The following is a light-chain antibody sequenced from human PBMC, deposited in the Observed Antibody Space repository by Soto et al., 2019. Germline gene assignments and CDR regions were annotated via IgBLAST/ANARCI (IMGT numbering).Light chain of an antibody. CDR3: HQYDNLPLT. CDR2: DAS. J-gene: IGKJ5*01. Sequence: DIQMTQSPSSLSASVGDRVTITCQASQDISNYLNWYQQKPGKATKLLIYDASNLETGVPSRFSGSGSGPDFTFTISSLQPEDIATYYCHQYDNLPLTFGQVTRLEIK. CDR1: QDISNY. V-gene: IGKV1-33*01.